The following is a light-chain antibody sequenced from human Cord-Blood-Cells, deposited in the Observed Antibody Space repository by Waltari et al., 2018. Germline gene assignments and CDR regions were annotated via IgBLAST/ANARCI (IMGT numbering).Light chain of an antibody. Sequence: QSALTQPAPVSGSPGQSITIPCTGTSSDVGSSNLVSWYQQPPGKAPKLMIYEGSKRPSGVSNRFSGSKSGNTASLTISGLQAEDEADYYCCSYAGSSTWVFGGGTKLTVL. CDR2: EGS. J-gene: IGLJ3*02. CDR3: CSYAGSSTWV. V-gene: IGLV2-23*01. CDR1: SSDVGSSNL.